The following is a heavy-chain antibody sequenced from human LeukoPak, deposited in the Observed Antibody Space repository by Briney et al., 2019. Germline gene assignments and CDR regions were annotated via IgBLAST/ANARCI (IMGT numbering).Heavy chain of an antibody. CDR1: GYTFTGYY. J-gene: IGHJ4*02. CDR3: ARYSGYDEPFEY. CDR2: INPNSGGT. D-gene: IGHD5-12*01. Sequence: ASVKVSCKASGYTFTGYYMHWVRQAPGQGLEWMGWINPNSGGTSYAQKFQGRVTMTRDTSVTTAYMELSSLRSDDTAVYYCARYSGYDEPFEYWGQGTLVTVSS. V-gene: IGHV1-2*02.